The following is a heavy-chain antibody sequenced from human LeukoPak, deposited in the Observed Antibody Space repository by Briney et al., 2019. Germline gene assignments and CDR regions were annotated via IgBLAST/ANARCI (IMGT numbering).Heavy chain of an antibody. CDR1: GFTFSSYS. V-gene: IGHV3-48*02. D-gene: IGHD5-12*01. Sequence: GGSLRLSCAASGFTFSSYSMNWVRQAPGKGLEGVSYISSSSSAIYYADSVKGRFTISRDNAKDSLYLQMNSLRDEDTAVYYCARGNERSKGGYGFPYWGQGTLVTVSS. J-gene: IGHJ4*02. CDR2: ISSSSSAI. CDR3: ARGNERSKGGYGFPY.